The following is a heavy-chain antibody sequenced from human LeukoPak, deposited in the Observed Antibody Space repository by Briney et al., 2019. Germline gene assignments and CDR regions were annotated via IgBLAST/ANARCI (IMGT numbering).Heavy chain of an antibody. Sequence: SETLSLTCAVYGGSFSGYYWSWLRQPPGKGLEWIGEINHSGSTNHNPSLKSRVTISEDTSKNQFSLKLSSVTAADTAVYYCGSRAYYDSSGYQVHWGQGTLVTVSS. CDR1: GGSFSGYY. D-gene: IGHD3-22*01. J-gene: IGHJ4*02. V-gene: IGHV4-34*01. CDR2: INHSGST. CDR3: GSRAYYDSSGYQVH.